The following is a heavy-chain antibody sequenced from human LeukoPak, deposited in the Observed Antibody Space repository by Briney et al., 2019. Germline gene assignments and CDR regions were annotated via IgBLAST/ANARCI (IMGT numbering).Heavy chain of an antibody. CDR2: ISYRVTT. Sequence: SETLSLTCNVSGGSISSYYWSWVRQPPGKGLEWIGYISYRVTTNYNSSLKSRVTISLDTSKNQFSLKLSSMSAVETPVYFSARDLPIAPASNPIGYWGQGTLVTVSS. J-gene: IGHJ4*02. CDR3: ARDLPIAPASNPIGY. V-gene: IGHV4-59*12. D-gene: IGHD6-13*01. CDR1: GGSISSYY.